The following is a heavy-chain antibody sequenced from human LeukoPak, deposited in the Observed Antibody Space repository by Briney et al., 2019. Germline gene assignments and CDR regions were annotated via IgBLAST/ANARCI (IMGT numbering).Heavy chain of an antibody. CDR2: ISSSSSYI. CDR3: ARDYCSSTSCARLDAFDI. CDR1: IFTFSSYS. D-gene: IGHD2-2*01. J-gene: IGHJ3*02. Sequence: GGSLRLSCAASIFTFSSYSMNWVRQAPGKGLEWVSSISSSSSYIYYADSVKGRFTISRDNAKNSLYLQMNSLRAEDTAVYYCARDYCSSTSCARLDAFDIWGQGTMVTVSS. V-gene: IGHV3-21*01.